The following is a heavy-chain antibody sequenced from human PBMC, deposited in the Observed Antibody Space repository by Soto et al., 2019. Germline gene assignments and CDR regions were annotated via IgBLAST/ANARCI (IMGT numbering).Heavy chain of an antibody. V-gene: IGHV1-3*04. CDR2: INNGDGNT. D-gene: IGHD3-10*01. CDR3: AGYHSGSYLGY. CDR1: GNTLTNYA. J-gene: IGHJ4*02. Sequence: QVQLVQSGAEVKRPGASVKVSCKASGNTLTNYAMHWVRQAPGQRLEWMGWINNGDGNTKYSQNFQGRVTITRDTSASTASMELISLRSEEPAVYYCAGYHSGSYLGYWGQGTLVTVSS.